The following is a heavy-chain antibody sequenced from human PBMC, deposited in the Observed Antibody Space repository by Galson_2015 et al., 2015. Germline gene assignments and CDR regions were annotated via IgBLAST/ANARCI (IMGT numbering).Heavy chain of an antibody. CDR1: GFTFSSYD. D-gene: IGHD4-17*01. V-gene: IGHV3-48*03. Sequence: SLRLSCAASGFTFSSYDMNWVRQAPGMGLEWVSYISSSGSSIYYADSVKGRFTISRDNAKNSLYLQMDSLRAEDTAVYYCARDRAYGDYAGWVDWFDPWGQGTLVTVSS. J-gene: IGHJ5*02. CDR2: ISSSGSSI. CDR3: ARDRAYGDYAGWVDWFDP.